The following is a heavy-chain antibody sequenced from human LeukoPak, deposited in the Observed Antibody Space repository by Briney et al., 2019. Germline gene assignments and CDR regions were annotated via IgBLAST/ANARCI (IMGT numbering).Heavy chain of an antibody. D-gene: IGHD3-10*01. J-gene: IGHJ6*03. Sequence: GGSLRLSCAASGFTFSSYSMNWVRQAPGKGLEWVSSISSSSSYIYYADSVKGRFTISRDNAKNSLYLQMNSLRAEDTAVYYCARDSYKRSGYYYMDVWGKGTTVTVSS. CDR2: ISSSSSYI. V-gene: IGHV3-21*01. CDR3: ARDSYKRSGYYYMDV. CDR1: GFTFSSYS.